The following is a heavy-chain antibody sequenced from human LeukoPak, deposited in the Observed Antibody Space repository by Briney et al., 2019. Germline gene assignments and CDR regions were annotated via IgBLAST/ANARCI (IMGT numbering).Heavy chain of an antibody. CDR1: GGSISTYY. J-gene: IGHJ4*02. D-gene: IGHD6-13*01. V-gene: IGHV4-59*01. Sequence: SETLSLTCTVSGGSISTYYWTWIRQPPGRGLEWIGYIYHSGNTNYNPSLKSRVTISVDTSKNQFSLKLNSVTAADTAVYYCARTGSWYYYFDYWGQGTLVTVSS. CDR3: ARTGSWYYYFDY. CDR2: IYHSGNT.